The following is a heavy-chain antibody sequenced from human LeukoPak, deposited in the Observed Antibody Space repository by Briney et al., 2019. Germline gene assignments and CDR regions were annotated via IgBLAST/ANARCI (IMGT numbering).Heavy chain of an antibody. CDR2: INPNNDGT. V-gene: IGHV1-2*02. Sequence: ASVKVSCKASGYTFTDYYIHWVRQAPGQGLEGMAWINPNNDGTYYAQNFHDRITLTRDKSISTAYMELSRFRSADTAISYCARANALYCSSTSCLFDYWGQGTLVTVSS. D-gene: IGHD2-2*01. CDR3: ARANALYCSSTSCLFDY. J-gene: IGHJ4*02. CDR1: GYTFTDYY.